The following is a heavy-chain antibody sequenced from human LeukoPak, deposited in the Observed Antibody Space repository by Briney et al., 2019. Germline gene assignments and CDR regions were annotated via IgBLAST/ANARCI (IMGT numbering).Heavy chain of an antibody. V-gene: IGHV3-30*02. CDR1: GFTFSSYG. CDR2: IRYDGSNK. Sequence: GGSLRLSCAASGFTFSSYGMHWVRQAPGKGLEWVAFIRYDGSNKYYADSVKGRFTISRDHSKNTLYLQMNSLRAEDTGVYYCAKRDGYIIDYWGQGTLVTVSS. D-gene: IGHD5-24*01. J-gene: IGHJ4*02. CDR3: AKRDGYIIDY.